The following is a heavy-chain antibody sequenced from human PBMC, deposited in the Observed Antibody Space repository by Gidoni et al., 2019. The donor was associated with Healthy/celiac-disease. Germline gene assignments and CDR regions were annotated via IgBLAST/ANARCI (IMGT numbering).Heavy chain of an antibody. CDR2: ISGSGGST. Sequence: EVQLLESGGGLVQPGGSLRLSCAASGFTFSSYAMSWVRQAPGKGLEWVSAISGSGGSTYYADSVKGRFTISRDNSKNTLYLQMNSLRAEDTAVYYCAHDGGDSSSWDDDAFDIWGQGTMVTVSS. CDR1: GFTFSSYA. CDR3: AHDGGDSSSWDDDAFDI. D-gene: IGHD6-13*01. J-gene: IGHJ3*02. V-gene: IGHV3-23*01.